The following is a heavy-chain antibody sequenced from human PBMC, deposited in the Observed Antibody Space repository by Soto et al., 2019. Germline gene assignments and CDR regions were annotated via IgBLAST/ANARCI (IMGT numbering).Heavy chain of an antibody. J-gene: IGHJ5*02. V-gene: IGHV4-30-4*01. CDR3: VSLFRSGYHWFGP. Sequence: NPSETLSLTCTVSGASISNSDNYWSWIRQPPGKGLEWIGYIYYSGSTYYNPSLKSRVTMSVDTSKNQFSLKLSSVTAADTAVYYCVSLFRSGYHWFGPWGQGTLVTVSS. CDR2: IYYSGST. D-gene: IGHD3-3*01. CDR1: GASISNSDNY.